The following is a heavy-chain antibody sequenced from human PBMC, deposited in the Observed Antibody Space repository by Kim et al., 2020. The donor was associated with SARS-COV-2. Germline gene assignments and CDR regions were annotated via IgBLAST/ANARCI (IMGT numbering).Heavy chain of an antibody. Sequence: YAECVKGRFTIARDNSKNTLYLQMNGLRAEDTAVYYCARVLVFDCYGMDVWGQGTTVTVSS. CDR3: ARVLVFDCYGMDV. D-gene: IGHD2-21*01. V-gene: IGHV3-33*01. J-gene: IGHJ6*02.